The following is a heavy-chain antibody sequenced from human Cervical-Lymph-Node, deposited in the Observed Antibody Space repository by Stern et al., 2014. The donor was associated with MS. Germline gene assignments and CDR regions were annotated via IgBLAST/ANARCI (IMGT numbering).Heavy chain of an antibody. J-gene: IGHJ6*02. Sequence: VQLLESGGGVVQPGRSLRLSCAASGFTFSSYAMHWVRQAPGKGLEWVAVISYDGSNKYYADSVKGRFTISRDNSKNTLYLQMNSLRAEDTAVYYCAREGPYCGGDCYPYYYYYGMDVWGQGTTVTVSS. CDR1: GFTFSSYA. CDR2: ISYDGSNK. D-gene: IGHD2-21*02. CDR3: AREGPYCGGDCYPYYYYYGMDV. V-gene: IGHV3-30*01.